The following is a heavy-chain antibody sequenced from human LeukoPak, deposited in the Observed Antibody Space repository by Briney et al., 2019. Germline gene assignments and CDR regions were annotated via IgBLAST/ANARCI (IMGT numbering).Heavy chain of an antibody. CDR2: INPNSGGT. V-gene: IGHV1-2*02. CDR3: ARRTRVVVPAAPSGSYYYYYMDV. J-gene: IGHJ6*03. D-gene: IGHD2-2*01. CDR1: GYTFTGYY. Sequence: ASVKVSCKASGYTFTGYYMHWVRQAPGQGLEWMGWINPNSGGTNYAQKFQGRVTMTRDTSISTAYMELSRLRSDDTAVYYCARRTRVVVPAAPSGSYYYYYMDVWGKGTTVTISS.